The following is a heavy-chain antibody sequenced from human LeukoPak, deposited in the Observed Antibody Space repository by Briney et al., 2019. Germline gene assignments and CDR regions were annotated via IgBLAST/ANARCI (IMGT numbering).Heavy chain of an antibody. CDR2: IWYDGSNK. Sequence: PGGSLRLSCAASGFTFSSYGMHWVRQAPGKGLEWVAVIWYDGSNKYYADSVKGRFTISRDNSKNTLYLQMNSLRAEDTAVYYCARDGGTLQQAPGLMDVWGQGTTVTVSS. V-gene: IGHV3-33*01. D-gene: IGHD6-13*01. J-gene: IGHJ6*02. CDR1: GFTFSSYG. CDR3: ARDGGTLQQAPGLMDV.